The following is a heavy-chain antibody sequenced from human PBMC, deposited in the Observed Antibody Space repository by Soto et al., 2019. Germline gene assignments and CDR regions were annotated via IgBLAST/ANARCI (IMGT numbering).Heavy chain of an antibody. CDR2: INHSGST. CDR1: GGSFSGYY. J-gene: IGHJ4*02. Sequence: SETLSLTCAVYGGSFSGYYWSWIRQPPGKGLEWIGEINHSGSTNYNPSLKSRVTISVDTSKNQFSLKLSSVTAADTAVYYCASGYYDILTGYQKYYFDYWGQGTLVTVSS. D-gene: IGHD3-9*01. CDR3: ASGYYDILTGYQKYYFDY. V-gene: IGHV4-34*01.